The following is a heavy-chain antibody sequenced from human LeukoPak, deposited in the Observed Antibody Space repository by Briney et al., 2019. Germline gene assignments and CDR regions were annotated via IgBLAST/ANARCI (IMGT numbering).Heavy chain of an antibody. CDR2: INSDGRST. D-gene: IGHD3/OR15-3a*01. J-gene: IGHJ4*02. CDR1: GFTFSSYW. CDR3: ARDFGL. V-gene: IGHV3-74*01. Sequence: GGSLRLSCAASGFTFSSYWVHWVRQAPGKGLVWVSRINSDGRSTSYVDSVKCRFTISIDNAKKTVDLQIDSLRAEDTAVYYCARDFGLWDQGTLVTVSS.